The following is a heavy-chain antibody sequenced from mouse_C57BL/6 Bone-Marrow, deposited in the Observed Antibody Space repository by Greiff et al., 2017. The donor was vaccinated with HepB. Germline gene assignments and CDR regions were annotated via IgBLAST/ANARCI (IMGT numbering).Heavy chain of an antibody. Sequence: EVKLVESGPSLVRPSQTLSLTCTVTGFSINSDCYWIWIRQFPGNKLEYIGYTFYSGITYYNPSLDSRTYITRDTSKNQFSLKLSSVTTEDTATYYLTSGSSYAMDYWGQGTSVTVSS. V-gene: IGHV3-3*01. J-gene: IGHJ4*01. D-gene: IGHD1-1*01. CDR3: TSGSSYAMDY. CDR2: TFYSGIT. CDR1: GFSINSDCY.